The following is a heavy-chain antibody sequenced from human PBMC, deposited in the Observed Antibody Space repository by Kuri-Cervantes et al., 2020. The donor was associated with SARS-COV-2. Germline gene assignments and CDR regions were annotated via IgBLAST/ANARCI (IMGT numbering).Heavy chain of an antibody. CDR3: AREYYDSSGYYYYYYYGMDV. J-gene: IGHJ6*02. CDR2: INAGNGNT. V-gene: IGHV1-3*01. D-gene: IGHD3-22*01. Sequence: ASVKVSCKTSGYTFTAYYVHWVRQAPGQRPEWMGWINAGNGNTKYSQKFQGRVTITRDTSASTAYMELSSLRSEDTAVYYCAREYYDSSGYYYYYYYGMDVWGQGTTVTVSS. CDR1: GYTFTAYY.